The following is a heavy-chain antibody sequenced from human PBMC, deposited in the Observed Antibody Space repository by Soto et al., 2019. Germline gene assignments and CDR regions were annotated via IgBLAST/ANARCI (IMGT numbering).Heavy chain of an antibody. CDR2: IYPGDSDT. Sequence: PGESLKISCKGSGYSFTNYWIGWVRQMPGKGLEWMGIIYPGDSDTRYSPSFQGQVAISADKSISTAYLQWSSLKASDIALYYCARPILTGYYNRAFDIWGQGTMVTVSS. CDR3: ARPILTGYYNRAFDI. D-gene: IGHD3-9*01. J-gene: IGHJ3*02. V-gene: IGHV5-51*01. CDR1: GYSFTNYW.